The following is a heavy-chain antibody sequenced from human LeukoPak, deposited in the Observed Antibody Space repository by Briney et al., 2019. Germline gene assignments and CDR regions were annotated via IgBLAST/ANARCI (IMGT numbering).Heavy chain of an antibody. Sequence: PSETLSLTCAVSGDSVSSGGHRWTWIRQHPGKGLEWIGYISNSGTTSYNPSLKSRVSISVDTSNNQFSLRLSSVTAADTAVYYCARDVVVTSSPDAFDIWGQGTMVTVSS. CDR1: GDSVSSGGHR. V-gene: IGHV4-31*11. CDR2: ISNSGTT. CDR3: ARDVVVTSSPDAFDI. J-gene: IGHJ3*02. D-gene: IGHD2-21*02.